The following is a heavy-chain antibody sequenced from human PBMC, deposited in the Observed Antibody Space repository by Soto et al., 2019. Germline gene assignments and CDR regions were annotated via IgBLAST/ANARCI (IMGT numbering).Heavy chain of an antibody. CDR3: VSVGGGFYPYYFDS. V-gene: IGHV4-4*02. J-gene: IGHJ4*02. D-gene: IGHD3-3*01. CDR1: GGSIRNNNW. CDR2: IYHSGST. Sequence: QVQLQESGPGLVKPSGTLSLTCAISGGSIRNNNWWSWVRQPPEKGLEWIGQIYHSGSTNYSPSLSSRVTISVDKSKSQFSLKLTSVTAADTAVYYCVSVGGGFYPYYFDSWGQGTLVIVSS.